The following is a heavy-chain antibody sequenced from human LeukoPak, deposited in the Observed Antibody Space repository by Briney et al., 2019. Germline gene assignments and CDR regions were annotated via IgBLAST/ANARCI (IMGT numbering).Heavy chain of an antibody. Sequence: PGGSLRLSCAASGFTFSSYAMHWVRQAPGKGLEWVAVISYDGSNKYYADSVKGRFTISRDNSKNTLYLQMNSLRAEDTAVYYCAKGETKYYYDSPRDYWGQGTLVTVSS. D-gene: IGHD3-22*01. CDR2: ISYDGSNK. CDR1: GFTFSSYA. V-gene: IGHV3-30*04. J-gene: IGHJ4*02. CDR3: AKGETKYYYDSPRDY.